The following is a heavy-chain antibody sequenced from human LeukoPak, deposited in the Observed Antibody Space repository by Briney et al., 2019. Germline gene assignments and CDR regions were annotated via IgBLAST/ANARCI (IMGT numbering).Heavy chain of an antibody. V-gene: IGHV4-59*01. J-gene: IGHJ4*02. CDR2: IYYSGST. CDR3: ASVIAASTLHFDY. Sequence: LETLSLTCTVSGGSISSYYWSWIRQPPGQGLEWIGYIYYSGSTNYNPSLKSRVTISVDTSKNQFSLKLSSVTAADTSVYYCASVIAASTLHFDYWGQGTLVTVSS. D-gene: IGHD6-25*01. CDR1: GGSISSYY.